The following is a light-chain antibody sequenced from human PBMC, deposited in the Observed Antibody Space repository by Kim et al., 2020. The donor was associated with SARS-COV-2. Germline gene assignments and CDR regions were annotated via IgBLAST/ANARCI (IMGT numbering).Light chain of an antibody. J-gene: IGLJ3*02. CDR3: NSRDSSGNHWV. Sequence: LGQKVRITWQGDSLRSYYASWDQQKPGQAPVLVIYGKNNRPSGIPDRFSGSSSGNTASLTITGAQAEDEADYYCNSRDSSGNHWVFGGGTQLTVL. CDR2: GKN. V-gene: IGLV3-19*01. CDR1: SLRSYY.